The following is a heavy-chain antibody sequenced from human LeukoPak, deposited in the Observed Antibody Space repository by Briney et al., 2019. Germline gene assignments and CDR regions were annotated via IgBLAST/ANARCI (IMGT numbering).Heavy chain of an antibody. Sequence: GGSLRLFCAASGFSFSNYAMTWVRQAPGKGLEWVSGTSGSGDVKYYTDSVKGRFTISRTNSKNTLYLQMNSLRAEDTAVDYCAKYRSGGGGYYLGIEHWGQGTLVAVSS. CDR3: AKYRSGGGGYYLGIEH. D-gene: IGHD2-15*01. CDR2: TSGSGDVK. V-gene: IGHV3-23*01. CDR1: GFSFSNYA. J-gene: IGHJ1*01.